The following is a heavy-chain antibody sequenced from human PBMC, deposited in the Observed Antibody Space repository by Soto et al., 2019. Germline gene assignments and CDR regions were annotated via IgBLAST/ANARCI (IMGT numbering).Heavy chain of an antibody. Sequence: QVQLVQSGAEVKKPGSSVKVSCKASGGTFSSYAISWVRQAPGQGLEWLGGVIPLFGTANYAQKFQGRVTITADESTSTAYIELSSLRSEDTAVYYCARVREEYYDSSAFDIWGQGTMVTVSS. CDR2: VIPLFGTA. CDR1: GGTFSSYA. V-gene: IGHV1-69*01. D-gene: IGHD3-22*01. J-gene: IGHJ3*02. CDR3: ARVREEYYDSSAFDI.